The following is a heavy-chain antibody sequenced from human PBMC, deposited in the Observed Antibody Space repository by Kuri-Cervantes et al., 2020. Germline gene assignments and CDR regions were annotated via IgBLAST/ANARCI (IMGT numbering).Heavy chain of an antibody. CDR1: GGSFSDYY. CDR2: INHSGST. CDR3: ARYLGAGRRNWFDA. V-gene: IGHV4-34*01. D-gene: IGHD6-6*01. J-gene: IGHJ5*02. Sequence: SETLSLTCAVNGGSFSDYYWSWIRQTPGKGLEWIGEINHSGSTNYNPSLKSRVTMSVDTSKNHLSLELTSVTAADTAVYFCARYLGAGRRNWFDAWGQGTLVTVSS.